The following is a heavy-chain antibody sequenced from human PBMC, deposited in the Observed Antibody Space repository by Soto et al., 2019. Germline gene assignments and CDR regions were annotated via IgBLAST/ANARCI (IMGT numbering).Heavy chain of an antibody. V-gene: IGHV3-33*01. Sequence: QVQLVESGGGVVQPGRSLRLSCAASGFTFSSYGMHWVRQAPGKGLEWVAVIWYDGSNKYYADSVKGRFTISRDNSKNTLYLQMNSLRAEDTAVYYCARDSRWWSYSGIYSDAFDIWGQGTMVTVSS. CDR2: IWYDGSNK. J-gene: IGHJ3*02. D-gene: IGHD1-26*01. CDR3: ARDSRWWSYSGIYSDAFDI. CDR1: GFTFSSYG.